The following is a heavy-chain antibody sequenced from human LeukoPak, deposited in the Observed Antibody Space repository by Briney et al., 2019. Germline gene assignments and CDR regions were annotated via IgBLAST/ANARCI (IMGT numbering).Heavy chain of an antibody. Sequence: GGSLRLSCAASGFTFSSYWMSWVRQAPGKGLEWVANIKQDGSEKYYVDSVKGRFTISRDNSKNTLYLQMNSLRAEDTAVYYCAKASAMIVVVSKHFDYWGQGTLVTVSS. D-gene: IGHD3-22*01. V-gene: IGHV3-7*03. CDR2: IKQDGSEK. CDR3: AKASAMIVVVSKHFDY. J-gene: IGHJ4*02. CDR1: GFTFSSYW.